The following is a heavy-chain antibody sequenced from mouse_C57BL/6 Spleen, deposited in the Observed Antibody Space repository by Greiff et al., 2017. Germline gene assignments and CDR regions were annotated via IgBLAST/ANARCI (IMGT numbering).Heavy chain of an antibody. Sequence: VQLQQSGAELVRPGASVTLSCKASGYTFTDYEMHWVKQTPVHGLEWIGAIDPETGGTAYNQKFKGKAILTADKSSSTAYMELRSLTSEDSAVYYCTRLFGAAYWGQGTLVTVSA. CDR3: TRLFGAAY. V-gene: IGHV1-15*01. CDR2: IDPETGGT. CDR1: GYTFTDYE. J-gene: IGHJ3*01.